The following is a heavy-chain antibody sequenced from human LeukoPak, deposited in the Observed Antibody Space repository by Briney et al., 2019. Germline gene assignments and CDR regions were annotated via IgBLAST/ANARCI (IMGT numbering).Heavy chain of an antibody. D-gene: IGHD5-24*01. CDR3: ARGHVEMATTYDY. Sequence: ASVKVSCKASSYTFTSYGISWVRQAPGQGLEWMGWISAYNGDTNYAQKFQGRVTMTTDTSTSTAYMELSSLRSEDTAVYYCARGHVEMATTYDYWGQGTLVTVSS. CDR2: ISAYNGDT. CDR1: SYTFTSYG. V-gene: IGHV1-18*01. J-gene: IGHJ4*02.